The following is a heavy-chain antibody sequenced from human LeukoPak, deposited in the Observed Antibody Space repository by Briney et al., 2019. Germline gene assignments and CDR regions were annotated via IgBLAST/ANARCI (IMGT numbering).Heavy chain of an antibody. CDR1: GFTFSNYW. J-gene: IGHJ3*02. Sequence: GGSLRLSCAASGFTFSNYWMSRVRQAPGKGLEWVANIKQYGSEKYYVDSVKGRFTISRDNAKNSLYLQMNSLRAEDTAVYYCARGDYFGSGTSFIDAFDIWGQGTMVTVS. CDR2: IKQYGSEK. D-gene: IGHD3-10*01. V-gene: IGHV3-7*01. CDR3: ARGDYFGSGTSFIDAFDI.